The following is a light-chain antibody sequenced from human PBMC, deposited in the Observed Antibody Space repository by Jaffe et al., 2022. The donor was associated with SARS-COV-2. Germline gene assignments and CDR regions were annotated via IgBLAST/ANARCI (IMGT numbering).Light chain of an antibody. CDR1: QDITNY. V-gene: IGKV1-33*01. J-gene: IGKJ2*01. CDR2: DAS. Sequence: DIQMTQSPSSLSASVGDRVTLTCQASQDITNYLNWYQQKPGKAPNLLISDASNLKTGVPSRFSGSGSGTDFSFTISSLQPEDIATYYCQQYDNLPYTFGQGTKLEIK. CDR3: QQYDNLPYT.